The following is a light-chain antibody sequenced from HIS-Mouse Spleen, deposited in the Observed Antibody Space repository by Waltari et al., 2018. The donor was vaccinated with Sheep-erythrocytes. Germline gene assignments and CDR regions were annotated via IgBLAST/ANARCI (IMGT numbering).Light chain of an antibody. J-gene: IGLJ3*02. CDR2: DVS. CDR3: SSYTSSSTSWV. V-gene: IGLV2-14*03. CDR1: SSDVGGYNY. Sequence: QSALTQPRSVSGSPGQSVTISCTGTSSDVGGYNYVSWYQQQPGKAPQLMIYDVSTRPSGVSNRFSGSKSGNTASLTISGLQAEDEADYYCSSYTSSSTSWVFGGGTKLTVL.